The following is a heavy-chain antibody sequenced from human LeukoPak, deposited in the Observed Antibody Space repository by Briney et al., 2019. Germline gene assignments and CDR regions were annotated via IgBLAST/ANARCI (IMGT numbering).Heavy chain of an antibody. CDR2: ISYGGSNK. CDR1: GFTFSSYA. V-gene: IGHV3-30-3*01. CDR3: ARGNSSSRGFYFDY. D-gene: IGHD6-13*01. Sequence: PGGSQRLSCAASGFTFSSYAMHWVRQAPGKGLEWVAVISYGGSNKYYADSVKGRFTISRDNSKNTLYLQMNSLRAEDTAVYYCARGNSSSRGFYFDYWGQGTLVTVSS. J-gene: IGHJ4*02.